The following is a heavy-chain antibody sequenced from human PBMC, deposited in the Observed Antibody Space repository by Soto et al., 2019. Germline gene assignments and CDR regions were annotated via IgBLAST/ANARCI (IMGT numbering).Heavy chain of an antibody. J-gene: IGHJ4*02. CDR2: IIPIYDSP. V-gene: IGHV1-69*06. D-gene: IGHD3-3*01. CDR1: GDTFNNYS. Sequence: ASVKVSCKASGDTFNNYSMSWVRQAPGQGLQWMGGIIPIYDSPSYAQGSHNRVTITADRSTSTAHLELNGLTSEDTAVYYCAASTFLSGVSGYFHLDFWGQGTLVTVSS. CDR3: AASTFLSGVSGYFHLDF.